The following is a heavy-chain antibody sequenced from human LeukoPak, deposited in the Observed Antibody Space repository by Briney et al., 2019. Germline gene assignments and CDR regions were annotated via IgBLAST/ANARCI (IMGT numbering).Heavy chain of an antibody. D-gene: IGHD3/OR15-3a*01. CDR3: ARFSGDLCDDFWCTHHVMDV. CDR1: GGSIRYTHNNDVY. Sequence: PSETLSLTCSVSGGSIRYTHNNDVYWGWVRQTPGKGPEWIGSIYYRGTTFYNPSLTSRVTLSIAPSNNQFSLELRSVTAADTAVYYCARFSGDLCDDFWCTHHVMDVWGQGTTVTVSS. CDR2: IYYRGTT. J-gene: IGHJ6*02. V-gene: IGHV4-39*07.